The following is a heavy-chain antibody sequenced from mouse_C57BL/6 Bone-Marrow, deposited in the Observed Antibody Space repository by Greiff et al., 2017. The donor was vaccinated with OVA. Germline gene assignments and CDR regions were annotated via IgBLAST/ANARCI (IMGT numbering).Heavy chain of an antibody. V-gene: IGHV1-66*01. J-gene: IGHJ4*01. Sequence: VMLVESGPELVKPGASVKISCKASGYSFTSYYIHWVKQRPGQGLEWIGWIYPGSGNTKYNEKFKGKATLTADTSSSTAYMQLSSLTSEDSAVYYCARWFYAMDYWGQGTSVTVSS. CDR3: ARWFYAMDY. D-gene: IGHD2-2*01. CDR2: IYPGSGNT. CDR1: GYSFTSYY.